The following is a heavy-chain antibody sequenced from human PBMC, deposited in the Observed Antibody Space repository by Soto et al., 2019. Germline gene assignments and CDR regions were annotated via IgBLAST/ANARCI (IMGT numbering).Heavy chain of an antibody. Sequence: ASVKVSCKSSGYPFNTYYLHWVRQAPGQGLEWMGMIRPSGGGSTYAQKFLGRVTMTMDSSTSTVFMELTSLRSADTAVYYCARGGHVAVVTDSFDSWGQGTLVTVSS. D-gene: IGHD2-21*02. CDR3: ARGGHVAVVTDSFDS. CDR2: IRPSGGGS. J-gene: IGHJ4*02. CDR1: GYPFNTYY. V-gene: IGHV1-46*02.